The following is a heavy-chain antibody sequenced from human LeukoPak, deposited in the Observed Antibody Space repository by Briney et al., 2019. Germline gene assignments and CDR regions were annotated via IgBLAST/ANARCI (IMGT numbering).Heavy chain of an antibody. CDR2: IRSMAYGGTT. Sequence: GGSLRLSCTASGFTSGDHAMTWVRHAPGKGLEWVGFIRSMAYGGTTDYAASAKGRFTISRDDSKSIDYLQMNSLKTEDTAVYYCTREPSDIVVVPATIGDAFDIWGQGTMVTVSS. J-gene: IGHJ3*02. CDR3: TREPSDIVVVPATIGDAFDI. V-gene: IGHV3-49*04. CDR1: GFTSGDHA. D-gene: IGHD2-2*01.